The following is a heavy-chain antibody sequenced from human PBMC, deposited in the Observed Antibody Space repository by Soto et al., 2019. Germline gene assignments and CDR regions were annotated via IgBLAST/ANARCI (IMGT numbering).Heavy chain of an antibody. D-gene: IGHD5-18*01. Sequence: RASVKVSCKASGGTFSSYAISWVRQAPGQGLEWMGGIIPIFGTANYAQKFQGRVTITADESTSTAYMELSSLRSEDTAVYYCASGDSGYSYGYNYWGQGTLVTVSS. J-gene: IGHJ4*02. CDR3: ASGDSGYSYGYNY. CDR1: GGTFSSYA. CDR2: IIPIFGTA. V-gene: IGHV1-69*13.